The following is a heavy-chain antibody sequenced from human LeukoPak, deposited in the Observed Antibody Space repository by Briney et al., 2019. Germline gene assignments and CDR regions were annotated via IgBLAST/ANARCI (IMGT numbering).Heavy chain of an antibody. Sequence: SGGSLRLSCAASGFTFSSYAMHWVRQAPGKGLEWVALISYDGSNKYYADSVKGRFTISRDNSNNTLYLQVNSLRTEDTAVYYCVTTSDYFDYWGQGTLVTVSS. CDR3: VTTSDYFDY. V-gene: IGHV3-30*04. D-gene: IGHD1-14*01. CDR1: GFTFSSYA. J-gene: IGHJ4*02. CDR2: ISYDGSNK.